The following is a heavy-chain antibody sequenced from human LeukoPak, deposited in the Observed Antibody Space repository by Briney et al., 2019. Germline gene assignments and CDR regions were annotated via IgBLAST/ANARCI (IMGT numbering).Heavy chain of an antibody. J-gene: IGHJ4*02. V-gene: IGHV1-2*02. Sequence: ASVKVSCKASGYTFTSYYMHWVRQAPGQGLEWMGWIDPNSGGTIYAQNFQGRVTMTRDTSISTAYMELSRLRSDDTAVYYCARSLWNSNYFDYWGQGTLVTVSS. CDR2: IDPNSGGT. CDR3: ARSLWNSNYFDY. CDR1: GYTFTSYY. D-gene: IGHD2/OR15-2a*01.